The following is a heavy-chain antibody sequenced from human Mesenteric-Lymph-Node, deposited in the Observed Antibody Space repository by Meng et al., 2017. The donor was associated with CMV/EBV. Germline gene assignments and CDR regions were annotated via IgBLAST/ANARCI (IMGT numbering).Heavy chain of an antibody. CDR3: ARYHTDVGTFDY. CDR2: ISSSSSYI. V-gene: IGHV3-21*01. CDR1: GFTFSSYS. J-gene: IGHJ4*02. D-gene: IGHD2-2*01. Sequence: GESLKISCAASGFTFSSYSMNWVRQAPGKGLEWVSSISSSSSYIYYADSVKGRFTISRDNAKNSLSLQMNSLGVEDTAVYYCARYHTDVGTFDYWGQGTLVIVSS.